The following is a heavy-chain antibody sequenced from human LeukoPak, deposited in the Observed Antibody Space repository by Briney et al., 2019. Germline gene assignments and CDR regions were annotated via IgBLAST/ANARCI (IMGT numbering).Heavy chain of an antibody. CDR1: GGSISSYY. V-gene: IGHV4-59*01. CDR3: ARRTHIVATIAYFDY. D-gene: IGHD5-12*01. Sequence: PSETLSLTCTVSGGSISSYYWSWIRQPPGKGLEWIGYIYYSGSTNYNPSLKSRVTISVDTSKNQFSLKLSSVTAADTAVYYCARRTHIVATIAYFDYWGQGTLVTVSS. J-gene: IGHJ4*02. CDR2: IYYSGST.